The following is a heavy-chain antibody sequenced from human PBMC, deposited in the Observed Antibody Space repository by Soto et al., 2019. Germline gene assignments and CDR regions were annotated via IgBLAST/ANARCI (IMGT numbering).Heavy chain of an antibody. CDR1: GFTFSSYS. V-gene: IGHV3-48*02. CDR2: ISSSSSTI. CDR3: ASGKDYAEGGY. D-gene: IGHD4-17*01. Sequence: EVQLVESGGGLVQPGGSLRLSCAASGFTFSSYSMNWVRQAPGKGLEWVSYISSSSSTIYYADSVKGRFTIYRDNAKNSRYLQMNSLRDEDTAVYYCASGKDYAEGGYWGQGTLVTVSS. J-gene: IGHJ4*02.